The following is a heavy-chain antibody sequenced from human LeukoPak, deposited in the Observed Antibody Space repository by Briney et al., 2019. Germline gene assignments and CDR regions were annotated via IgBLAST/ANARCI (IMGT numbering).Heavy chain of an antibody. CDR2: IKQDGSEK. Sequence: PGGSLRLSCAVSGFTFSSYWMSWVRQAPGKGLEWVANIKQDGSEKYYVDSVKGRFTVSRNNAKNSLYLQMNSLGAEDTAVYYCARVYRSSSGYCFDFWGQGTLVTVSS. J-gene: IGHJ4*02. D-gene: IGHD6-6*01. V-gene: IGHV3-7*01. CDR1: GFTFSSYW. CDR3: ARVYRSSSGYCFDF.